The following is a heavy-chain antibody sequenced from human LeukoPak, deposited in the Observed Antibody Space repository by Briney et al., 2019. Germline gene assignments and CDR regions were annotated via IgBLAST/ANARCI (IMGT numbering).Heavy chain of an antibody. V-gene: IGHV4-30-4*01. D-gene: IGHD3-22*01. CDR2: IYYSGST. CDR3: ARVTWDSSGYFWFDP. J-gene: IGHJ5*02. CDR1: GGSISSGDYY. Sequence: PSETLSLTCTVSGGSISSGDYYWSWIRQPPGKGLEWIGYIYYSGSTYYNPSLKSRVTISVDTSKNQFSLKLSSVTAADTAVYYCARVTWDSSGYFWFDPWGQGTLVTVSS.